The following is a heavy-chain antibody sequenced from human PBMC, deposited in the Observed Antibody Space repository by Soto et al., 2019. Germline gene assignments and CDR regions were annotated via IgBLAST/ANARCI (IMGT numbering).Heavy chain of an antibody. D-gene: IGHD2-15*01. V-gene: IGHV1-18*04. CDR1: GYTFISHG. Sequence: QVQLVQSGVEVKKPGASVKVSCKASGYTFISHGISWVLQAPGQGLEWMGWISGKNGNTNYAQKLQGRVTLTTDTSTSTAYMELRSLRSDDTAVEYCARVSSSIVVVPDYGMDVWGQGTTVTVSS. CDR2: ISGKNGNT. CDR3: ARVSSSIVVVPDYGMDV. J-gene: IGHJ6*02.